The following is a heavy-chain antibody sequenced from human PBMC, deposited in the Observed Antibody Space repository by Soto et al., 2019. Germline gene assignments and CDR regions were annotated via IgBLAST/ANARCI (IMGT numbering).Heavy chain of an antibody. J-gene: IGHJ4*02. Sequence: GGSLRLSCAASGFTFSSYSMNWVRQAPGKGLEWVSYISTTSSTIYYADSVKGRFTISRDNAKNSLYLQMNSLRAEDTAVYYCARDRPPYCSSTSCYAEDFDYWGQGTLVTVSS. V-gene: IGHV3-48*01. CDR3: ARDRPPYCSSTSCYAEDFDY. D-gene: IGHD2-2*01. CDR2: ISTTSSTI. CDR1: GFTFSSYS.